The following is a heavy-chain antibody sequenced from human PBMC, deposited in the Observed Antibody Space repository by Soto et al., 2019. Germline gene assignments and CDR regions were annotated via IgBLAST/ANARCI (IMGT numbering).Heavy chain of an antibody. J-gene: IGHJ3*02. CDR3: VTRLDIVDKIDWENAFDI. D-gene: IGHD5-12*01. CDR2: ISYDGSNK. CDR1: GFTFSSYG. Sequence: QVQLVESGGGVVQPGRSLRLSCAASGFTFSSYGMHWVRQAPGKGLEWVAVISYDGSNKYYADSVKGRFTISRDNSKNTLYLQMNSLRAEDTAVYYCVTRLDIVDKIDWENAFDIWGQGTMVTVSS. V-gene: IGHV3-30*03.